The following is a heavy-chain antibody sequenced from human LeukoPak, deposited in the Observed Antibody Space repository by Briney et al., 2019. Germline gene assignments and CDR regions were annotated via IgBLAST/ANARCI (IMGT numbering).Heavy chain of an antibody. V-gene: IGHV1-69*13. D-gene: IGHD3-10*01. CDR3: AGGAYRELLWFGELLSPLYYYGMDV. CDR1: GGTFSGYA. CDR2: IIPIFGTA. Sequence: VASVKVSCKASGGTFSGYAISWVRQAPGQGLEWMGGIIPIFGTANYAQKFQGRVTTTADESTSTAYMELSSLRSEDTAVYYCAGGAYRELLWFGELLSPLYYYGMDVWGKGTTVTVSS. J-gene: IGHJ6*04.